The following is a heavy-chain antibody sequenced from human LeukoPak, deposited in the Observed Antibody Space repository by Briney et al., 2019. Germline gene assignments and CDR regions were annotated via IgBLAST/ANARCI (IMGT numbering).Heavy chain of an antibody. J-gene: IGHJ4*02. CDR3: ARGTGGVGFDY. CDR1: GFTFSTYW. V-gene: IGHV3-64*01. Sequence: GGSLRLSCAASGFTFSTYWMHWVRQAPGKGLEYVSAISSNGGSTYYANSVKGRFTISRGNSKNTLYLQMGSLRAEDMAVYYCARGTGGVGFDYWGQGTLVTVSS. D-gene: IGHD2-8*02. CDR2: ISSNGGST.